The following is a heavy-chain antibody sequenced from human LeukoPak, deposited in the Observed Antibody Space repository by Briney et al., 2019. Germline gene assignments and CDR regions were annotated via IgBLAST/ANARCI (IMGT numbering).Heavy chain of an antibody. CDR3: ARGGGDSCTSTSCNWFDP. CDR1: GFTVGSNY. D-gene: IGHD2-2*01. V-gene: IGHV3-53*01. CDR2: IYSGGST. J-gene: IGHJ5*02. Sequence: SGGSLRLSCAASGFTVGSNYMSWVRQAPGKGLEWVSVIYSGGSTYYADSVKGRFTISRDNSKNTLYLQMNSLRADDTAVYYCARGGGDSCTSTSCNWFDPWGQGTLVTVSS.